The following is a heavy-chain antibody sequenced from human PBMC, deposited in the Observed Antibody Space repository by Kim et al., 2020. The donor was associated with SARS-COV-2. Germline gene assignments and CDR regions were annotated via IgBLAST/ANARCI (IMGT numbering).Heavy chain of an antibody. V-gene: IGHV3-23*01. D-gene: IGHD3-22*01. J-gene: IGHJ4*02. Sequence: VTGRFTISRDNCKNTLYLQMSSLRAKDTAVYYCAKRTSFDSSGYLGSADYWGQGTRVTVSS. CDR3: AKRTSFDSSGYLGSADY.